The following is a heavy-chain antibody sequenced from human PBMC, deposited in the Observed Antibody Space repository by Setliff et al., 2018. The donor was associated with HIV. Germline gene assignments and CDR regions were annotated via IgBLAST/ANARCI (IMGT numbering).Heavy chain of an antibody. J-gene: IGHJ3*02. CDR1: GFTFVNHD. Sequence: PGESLKISCAASGFTFVNHDIEWVRQAPGKGLEWVSHIGTAGDTYYLGSVKGRFTISREDARNSGYLQMNSLRDDDTAVYFCARTAYYRDSSGYYSVAFDMWGPGTMVTVSS. CDR3: ARTAYYRDSSGYYSVAFDM. CDR2: IGTAGDT. D-gene: IGHD3-22*01. V-gene: IGHV3-13*01.